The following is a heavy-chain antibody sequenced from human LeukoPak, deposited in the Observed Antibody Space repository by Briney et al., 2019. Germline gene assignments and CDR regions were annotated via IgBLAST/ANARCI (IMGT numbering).Heavy chain of an antibody. J-gene: IGHJ3*02. Sequence: GGSLRLSCVASGFTFRTYWKSWVRQAPGKGLEGVANLYEEGSEKYYVDSVEGRFSISRDNAKNLLYLQMDSLRVEDTAVYFCARECFHDSDIYWRDAFDIWGQGTMVTVSS. V-gene: IGHV3-7*01. D-gene: IGHD3-9*01. CDR2: LYEEGSEK. CDR3: ARECFHDSDIYWRDAFDI. CDR1: GFTFRTYW.